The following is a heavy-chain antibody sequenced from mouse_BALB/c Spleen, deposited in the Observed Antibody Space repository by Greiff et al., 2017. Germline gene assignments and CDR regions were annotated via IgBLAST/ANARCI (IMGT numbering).Heavy chain of an antibody. CDR2: INPSTGYT. J-gene: IGHJ2*01. CDR3: ARRIYYDYDGDY. V-gene: IGHV1-7*01. Sequence: VQLVESGAELAKPGASVKMSCKASGYTFTSYWMHWVKQRPGQGLEWIGYINPSTGYTEYNQKFKDKATLTADKSSSTAYMQLSSLTSEDSAVYYCARRIYYDYDGDYWGQGTTLTVSS. D-gene: IGHD2-4*01. CDR1: GYTFTSYW.